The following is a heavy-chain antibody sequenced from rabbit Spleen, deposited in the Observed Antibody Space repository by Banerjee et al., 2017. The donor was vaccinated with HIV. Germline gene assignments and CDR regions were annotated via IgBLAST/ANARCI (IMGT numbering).Heavy chain of an antibody. CDR3: ARDLVGVIGWNFYL. V-gene: IGHV1S40*01. D-gene: IGHD1-1*01. J-gene: IGHJ4*01. Sequence: QSLEESGGDLVKPGASLTLTCTASGFSFSGSHYMCWVRQAPGKGLEWIACIYAATAKPVYATWAKGRFTISRTSSTTVTLRMTSLTAADTATYFCARDLVGVIGWNFYLWGPGTLVTVS. CDR1: GFSFSGSHY. CDR2: IYAATAKP.